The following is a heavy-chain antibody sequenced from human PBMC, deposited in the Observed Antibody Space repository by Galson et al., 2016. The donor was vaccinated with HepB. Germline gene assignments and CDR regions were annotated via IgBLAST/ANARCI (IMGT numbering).Heavy chain of an antibody. J-gene: IGHJ5*02. CDR3: VRKRYYYENKKGWFGL. CDR2: IDQSERER. CDR1: GFSLSSYW. V-gene: IGHV3-7*03. D-gene: IGHD3-22*01. Sequence: SLRLSCAASGFSLSSYWMSWVRQAPGKGLEWVASIDQSERERDYVDSVKGRLTISRDNAKNALYLQMNSLRVEDTAVYHCVRKRYYYENKKGWFGLWGQGALVTVSS.